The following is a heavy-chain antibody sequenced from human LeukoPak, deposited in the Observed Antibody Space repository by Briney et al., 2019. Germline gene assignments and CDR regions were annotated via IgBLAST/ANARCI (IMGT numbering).Heavy chain of an antibody. J-gene: IGHJ3*02. CDR1: GYSFTSYW. D-gene: IGHD6-19*01. Sequence: PGESLKISCKGSGYSFTSYWMGWARQMPGKGLEWMGIFYPGDSDIRYSPSFQGQVTISVAKSITTAYLQWSSLKASDTAMYYCAGRGITVSADTFDIWGQGTMVTVSS. CDR3: AGRGITVSADTFDI. CDR2: FYPGDSDI. V-gene: IGHV5-51*01.